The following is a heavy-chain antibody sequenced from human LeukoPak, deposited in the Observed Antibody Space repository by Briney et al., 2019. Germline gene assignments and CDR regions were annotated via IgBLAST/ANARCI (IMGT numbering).Heavy chain of an antibody. J-gene: IGHJ5*02. CDR1: GFTFSSYG. D-gene: IGHD6-13*01. V-gene: IGHV3-33*01. CDR3: ARDLAAAATWFDP. Sequence: GGSLRLSCAASGFTFSSYGMHWIRQAPGKGLEWVAVIWYDASNRYYADSVKGRFTISRDNSKNTLYLQMNSLRAEDTAVYFCARDLAAAATWFDPWGQGTLVTVSS. CDR2: IWYDASNR.